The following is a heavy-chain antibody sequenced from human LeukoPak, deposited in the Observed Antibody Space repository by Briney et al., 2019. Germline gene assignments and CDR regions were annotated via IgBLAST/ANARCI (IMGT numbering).Heavy chain of an antibody. Sequence: PSETLSLTCTVSGGSISNSGYYWGWIRQPPGKGLEWIGSIYSRGTTYYNPSLKSRVTISLGTSKNQFSLKLSSGTAADTAVYYCARLGASSGYYDYWGQGTLVTVSS. V-gene: IGHV4-39*01. CDR1: GGSISNSGYY. CDR3: ARLGASSGYYDY. D-gene: IGHD3-22*01. CDR2: IYSRGTT. J-gene: IGHJ4*02.